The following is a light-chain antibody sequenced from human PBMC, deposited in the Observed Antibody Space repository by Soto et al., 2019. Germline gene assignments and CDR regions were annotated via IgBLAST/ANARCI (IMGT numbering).Light chain of an antibody. Sequence: DIQMTQSPSSLSASVGDRVTITCRASQSISSYLNWYQQKPGKAPKLLIYAASNLQSGVPSRFSGSGSGTDFTLTISSLQPGDFATYYCQQSYTTPRTFGQGTKLEIK. V-gene: IGKV1-39*01. CDR1: QSISSY. CDR2: AAS. J-gene: IGKJ2*01. CDR3: QQSYTTPRT.